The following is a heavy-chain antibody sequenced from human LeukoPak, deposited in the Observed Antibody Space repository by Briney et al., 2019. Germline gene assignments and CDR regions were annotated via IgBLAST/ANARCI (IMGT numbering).Heavy chain of an antibody. CDR2: ISSSSSYI. Sequence: GGSLRLSCAASGFTFSSYEMNWVRQAPGKGLEWVSSISSSSSYIYYADSVKGRFTISRDNAKNSLYLQMNSLRAEDTAVYYCARDRGNQRGYYYYYMDVWGKGTTVTVSS. CDR1: GFTFSSYE. D-gene: IGHD1-14*01. V-gene: IGHV3-21*01. J-gene: IGHJ6*03. CDR3: ARDRGNQRGYYYYYMDV.